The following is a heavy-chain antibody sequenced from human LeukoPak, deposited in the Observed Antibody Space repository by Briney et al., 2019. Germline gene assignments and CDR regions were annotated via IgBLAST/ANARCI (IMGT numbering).Heavy chain of an antibody. J-gene: IGHJ4*02. CDR2: ISGSGGST. V-gene: IGHV3-23*01. D-gene: IGHD5-12*01. CDR3: ARDDAIGVATIPFDY. CDR1: GFTFSSYA. Sequence: PGGSLRLSCAASGFTFSSYAMSWVRQAPGKGLEWVSAISGSGGSTYYADSVKGRFTISRDNAKNSLFLQMNSLRAEDTAVYYCARDDAIGVATIPFDYWGQGTLVTVSS.